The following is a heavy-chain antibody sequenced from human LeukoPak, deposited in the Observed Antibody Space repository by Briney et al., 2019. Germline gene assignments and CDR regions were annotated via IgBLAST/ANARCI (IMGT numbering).Heavy chain of an antibody. J-gene: IGHJ4*02. CDR3: AKEIGRGQLNLWGSAFDY. V-gene: IGHV1-46*01. Sequence: GASVKLSCKASGYTFTNYYMNWERQAPGQGLEWMGIINTSDSKTSYAQKFPGRVTMTRATSTSTVYMELSRLRSEDTAVYYCAKEIGRGQLNLWGSAFDYWGQGTLVTVSS. CDR2: INTSDSKT. CDR1: GYTFTNYY. D-gene: IGHD5-18*01.